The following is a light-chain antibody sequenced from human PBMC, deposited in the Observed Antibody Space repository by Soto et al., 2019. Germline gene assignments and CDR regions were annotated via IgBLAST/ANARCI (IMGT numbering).Light chain of an antibody. J-gene: IGKJ3*01. Sequence: EIVLTQSPATLSLSPGERATLSCRASQSVSSYLAWYQQKPGQAPRLLIYDASNRATGIPARFSGSGSGTDFTLTISSLEPEDFAVYYCQQRSYWPPKPLTFGPGTKVDIK. V-gene: IGKV3-11*01. CDR1: QSVSSY. CDR3: QQRSYWPPKPLT. CDR2: DAS.